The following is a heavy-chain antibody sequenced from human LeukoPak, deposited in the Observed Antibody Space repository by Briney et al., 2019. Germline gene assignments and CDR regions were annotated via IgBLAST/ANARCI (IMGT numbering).Heavy chain of an antibody. CDR3: ARGGLRYFDWLPPTHAFDI. CDR1: GGSFSGYY. J-gene: IGHJ3*02. Sequence: SETLSLTCAVYGGSFSGYYWSWIRQPPGKGLEWIGEINHSGSTNYNPSLKSRVTISVDTSKNRFSLKLSSVTAADTAVYYCARGGLRYFDWLPPTHAFDIWGQGTMVTVSS. D-gene: IGHD3-9*01. CDR2: INHSGST. V-gene: IGHV4-34*01.